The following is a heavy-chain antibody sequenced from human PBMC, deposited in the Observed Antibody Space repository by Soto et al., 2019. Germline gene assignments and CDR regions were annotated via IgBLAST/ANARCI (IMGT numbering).Heavy chain of an antibody. J-gene: IGHJ6*02. D-gene: IGHD3-22*01. Sequence: HPGGSLRLSCAASGFTFSSYWMHWVRQAPGKGLVWVSRINSDGSSTSYADSVKGRFTISRDNAKNTLYLQMNSLRAEDTAVYYCARWSRAIVVVNSRPDYYYYYGMDVWGQGTTVTVSS. CDR3: ARWSRAIVVVNSRPDYYYYYGMDV. CDR1: GFTFSSYW. CDR2: INSDGSST. V-gene: IGHV3-74*01.